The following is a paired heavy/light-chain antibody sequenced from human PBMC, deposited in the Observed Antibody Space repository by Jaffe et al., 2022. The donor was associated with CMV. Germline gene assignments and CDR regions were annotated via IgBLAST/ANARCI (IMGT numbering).Light chain of an antibody. J-gene: IGLJ2*01. CDR3: SSYTSSSTLL. CDR2: EVN. V-gene: IGLV2-18*02. Sequence: QSALTQPPSVSGSLGQSVTISCTGTSSDVGSYNRVSWYQQPPGTAPKLMIYEVNNRPSGVPDRFSGSKSGNTASLTISGLQGEDEADYYCSSYTSSSTLLFGGGTKLTVL. CDR1: SSDVGSYNR.
Heavy chain of an antibody. CDR1: GGSTMSSSSYY. D-gene: IGHD6-19*01. CDR3: ASIRRSGWYGDY. Sequence: QLQMQESGPGLVKPSETLSLTCTVSGGSTMSSSSYYWGWIRQPPGKGLEWIGNMYYSGSTYYNPSLKSRVTISVDTSKNQFSLKLSGATAADTAVYYCASIRRSGWYGDYWGQGTLVTVSS. V-gene: IGHV4-39*01. J-gene: IGHJ4*02. CDR2: MYYSGST.